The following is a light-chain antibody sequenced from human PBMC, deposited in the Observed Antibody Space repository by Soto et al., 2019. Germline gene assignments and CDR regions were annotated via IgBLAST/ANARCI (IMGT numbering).Light chain of an antibody. CDR3: QQYGSSPPMYT. CDR2: GAS. Sequence: EIVLTQSPGTLSMSPGERATLSCRASQSVSSSYLAWYQQRRGQAPRLLIYGASSRVTGIPDRFSGSGSGTDFTLTISRLEPEDFAVYYCQQYGSSPPMYTFGQGTTLEIK. CDR1: QSVSSSY. V-gene: IGKV3-20*01. J-gene: IGKJ2*01.